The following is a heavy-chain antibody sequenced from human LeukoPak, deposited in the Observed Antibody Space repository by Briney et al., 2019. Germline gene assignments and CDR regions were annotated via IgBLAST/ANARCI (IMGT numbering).Heavy chain of an antibody. D-gene: IGHD6-13*01. Sequence: GRSLRLSCAASGFTFSSYGMHWVRQAPGKGLEWVAVIWYDGSNKYYADSVKGRFTISRDNSKNTLYLQMNSLRAEDTAVYYCAKDQQLGDYYYGMDVWGQGTTVTVSS. CDR1: GFTFSSYG. J-gene: IGHJ6*02. CDR3: AKDQQLGDYYYGMDV. V-gene: IGHV3-33*06. CDR2: IWYDGSNK.